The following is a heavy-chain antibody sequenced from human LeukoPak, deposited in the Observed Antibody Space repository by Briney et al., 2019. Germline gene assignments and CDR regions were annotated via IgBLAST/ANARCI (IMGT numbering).Heavy chain of an antibody. Sequence: SETLSLTCTVSGGSISSSSYFWSWIRQPAGKGLEWIGRIYTSGSTDYNPSLKSRVTMSVDTSKNQFSLKLSSVTAADTAVYYCARAATFRAPGLAFDIWGQGTMVTVSS. J-gene: IGHJ3*02. D-gene: IGHD3-10*01. CDR1: GGSISSSSYF. CDR2: IYTSGST. CDR3: ARAATFRAPGLAFDI. V-gene: IGHV4-61*02.